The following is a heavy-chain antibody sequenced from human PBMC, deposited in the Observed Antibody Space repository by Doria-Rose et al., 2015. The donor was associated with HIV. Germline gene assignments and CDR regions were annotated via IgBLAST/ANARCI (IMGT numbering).Heavy chain of an antibody. CDR2: IFYTGST. D-gene: IGHD1-26*01. CDR1: GGSISHYY. V-gene: IGHV4-59*01. CDR3: ARVLSGTYDY. J-gene: IGHJ4*02. Sequence: QVQLQESGPGLVKPSENLSLTCSVSGGSISHYYWSWIRQPPGKGLEYIGDIFYTGSTNYSPSLKSRVSISIDTSKNKFSLRLSSVTAADTAVYYCARVLSGTYDYWGQGTLVTVSS.